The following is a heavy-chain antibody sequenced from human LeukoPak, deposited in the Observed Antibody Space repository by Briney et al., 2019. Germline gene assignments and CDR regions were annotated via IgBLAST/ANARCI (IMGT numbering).Heavy chain of an antibody. Sequence: GGSLRLSCAASGFTFSSYGMHWVRQAPGKGREWVAVIWYDGSKKYYADSVKGRFTISRDNSKNTLYLQMNSLRAEDTAVYYCAKDLGGQLWLVIDYWGQGTLVTVSS. D-gene: IGHD5-18*01. CDR1: GFTFSSYG. V-gene: IGHV3-33*06. CDR2: IWYDGSKK. J-gene: IGHJ4*02. CDR3: AKDLGGQLWLVIDY.